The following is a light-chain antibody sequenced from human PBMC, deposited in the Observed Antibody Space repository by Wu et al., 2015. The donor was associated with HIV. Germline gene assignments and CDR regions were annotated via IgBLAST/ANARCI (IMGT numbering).Light chain of an antibody. Sequence: EIVLTQSPGTLSLSPGERATLSCRASQSVSSYLAWYQQKPGQAPRLLIYDASNRATGIPARFSGSGSGTDFTLTISSLEPEDFGMYFCQEYGNSQTFGQGT. J-gene: IGKJ1*01. CDR1: QSVSSY. CDR2: DAS. CDR3: QEYGNSQT. V-gene: IGKV3-11*01.